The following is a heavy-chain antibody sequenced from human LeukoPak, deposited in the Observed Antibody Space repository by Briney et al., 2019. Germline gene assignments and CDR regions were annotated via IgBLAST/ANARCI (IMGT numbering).Heavy chain of an antibody. CDR1: GFTFSSYS. D-gene: IGHD3-22*01. CDR3: ASPGSYYYDSSGYRD. Sequence: GGSLRLSCAASGFTFSSYSMNWVRQAPGKGLEWVSSISGSNSYIYYADSMKGRFTISRDNAKNSLYLQMNSLRAEDTAVYYCASPGSYYYDSSGYRDWGQGTLVTVSS. V-gene: IGHV3-21*01. CDR2: ISGSNSYI. J-gene: IGHJ4*02.